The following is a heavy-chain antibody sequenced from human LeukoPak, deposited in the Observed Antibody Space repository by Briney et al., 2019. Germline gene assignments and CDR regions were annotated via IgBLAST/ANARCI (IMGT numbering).Heavy chain of an antibody. CDR1: GGSISSYY. D-gene: IGHD1-1*01. Sequence: SETLSITCTASGGSISSYYWSWIRQPPGKGLEWIGYIYYSGSTNYNPSLKSRVTISVDTSKNQFSLKLSSVTAADTAVYYCARVKLERGKSIWFDPWGQGTLVTVSS. CDR2: IYYSGST. CDR3: ARVKLERGKSIWFDP. J-gene: IGHJ5*02. V-gene: IGHV4-59*01.